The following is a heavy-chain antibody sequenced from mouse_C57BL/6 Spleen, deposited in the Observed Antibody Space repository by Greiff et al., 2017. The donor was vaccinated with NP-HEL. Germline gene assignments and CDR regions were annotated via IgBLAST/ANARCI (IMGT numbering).Heavy chain of an antibody. CDR2: ISYDGSN. J-gene: IGHJ2*01. D-gene: IGHD3-2*02. V-gene: IGHV3-6*01. Sequence: VQLQQSGPGLVKPSQSLSLTCSVTGYSITSGYYWNWIRQFPGNKLEWMGYISYDGSNNYNPSLKNRISITRDTSKHQFFLKLNSVTTEDTATYYCAREGSSGLYYFDYWGQGTTLTVSS. CDR1: GYSITSGYY. CDR3: AREGSSGLYYFDY.